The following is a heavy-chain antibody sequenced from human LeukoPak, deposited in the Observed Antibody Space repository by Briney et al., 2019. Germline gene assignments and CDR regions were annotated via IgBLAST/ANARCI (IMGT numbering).Heavy chain of an antibody. J-gene: IGHJ5*02. CDR2: MNPNSGNT. V-gene: IGHV1-8*01. Sequence: RASVKVSCKASGYTFTSYDINWVRQATGQGLEWMGWMNPNSGNTGYAQKFQGRVTMTRNTSISTAYMELSSLRSEDTAVYYCAKALKSSGGSFIRPRATLFRGGYWFDPWGQGTLVTVSS. D-gene: IGHD2-15*01. CDR1: GYTFTSYD. CDR3: AKALKSSGGSFIRPRATLFRGGYWFDP.